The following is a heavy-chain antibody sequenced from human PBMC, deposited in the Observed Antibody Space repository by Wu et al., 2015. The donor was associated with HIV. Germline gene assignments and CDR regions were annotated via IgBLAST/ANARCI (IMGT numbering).Heavy chain of an antibody. D-gene: IGHD5-24*01. CDR1: GGAFSTYV. Sequence: QVQLVQSGAEVKKPGSSVEVSCKGFGGAFSTYVISWVRQAPGQGLEWMGGIIPIFGTANYAQKFQGRVTITADESTNTAYMELSSLKFEDTAVYYCAREVGDGYRKFDYWGQGTLVTVSS. J-gene: IGHJ4*02. CDR2: IIPIFGTA. CDR3: AREVGDGYRKFDY. V-gene: IGHV1-69*01.